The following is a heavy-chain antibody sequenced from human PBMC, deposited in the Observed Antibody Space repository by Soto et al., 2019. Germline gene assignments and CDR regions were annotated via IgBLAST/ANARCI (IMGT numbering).Heavy chain of an antibody. D-gene: IGHD4-17*01. CDR1: GGSVSSGSYY. J-gene: IGHJ6*02. CDR3: ARGPYGDYAVYGMDV. Sequence: PSETLSLTCTVSGGSVSSGSYYWSWIRQPPGEGLEWIGYIYYSGSTNYNPSLKSRVTISVDTSKNQFSLKLSSVTAADTAVYYCARGPYGDYAVYGMDVWGQGTTVTVSS. V-gene: IGHV4-61*01. CDR2: IYYSGST.